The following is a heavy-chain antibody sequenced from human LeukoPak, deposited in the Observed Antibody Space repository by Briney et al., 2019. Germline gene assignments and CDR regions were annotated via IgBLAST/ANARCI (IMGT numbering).Heavy chain of an antibody. J-gene: IGHJ4*02. D-gene: IGHD4-17*01. V-gene: IGHV4-39*07. CDR1: GGSISSSSYY. CDR3: ARDAPYGDQSNY. CDR2: IYYSGST. Sequence: SETLSLTCTVSGGSISSSSYYWGWLRQPPGKGLEWIGSIYYSGSTYYNPSLKSRVTISVDTSKNQFSLKLSSVTAADTAVYYCARDAPYGDQSNYWGQGTLVTVSS.